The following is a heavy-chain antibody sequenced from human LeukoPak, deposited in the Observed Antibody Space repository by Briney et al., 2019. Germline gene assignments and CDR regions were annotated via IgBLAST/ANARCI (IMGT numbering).Heavy chain of an antibody. CDR2: ISSSGSTI. Sequence: GGSLRLSCAASGFTFSDYYMSWIRQAPGKGLEWISYISSSGSTISYADSVKGRFTIPRDNAKNSLYLQMNSLRAEDTAVYYCASPWIAAAGSAGDYWGQGTLVTVSS. CDR3: ASPWIAAAGSAGDY. J-gene: IGHJ4*02. D-gene: IGHD6-13*01. CDR1: GFTFSDYY. V-gene: IGHV3-11*01.